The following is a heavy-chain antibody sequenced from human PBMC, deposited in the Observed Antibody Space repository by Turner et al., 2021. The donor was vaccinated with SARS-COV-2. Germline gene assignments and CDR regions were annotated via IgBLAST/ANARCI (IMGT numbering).Heavy chain of an antibody. CDR3: AKGESQYFDY. CDR2: ISYDGSNK. Sequence: QVQLVESGGGVVQPGRSLEPPCAASGFTFSSYGMHWVRQAPGKGLEWVAVISYDGSNKYYADSVKGRFTISRDNSKNTLYLQMNSLRAEDTAVYYCAKGESQYFDYWGQGTLVTVSS. J-gene: IGHJ4*02. V-gene: IGHV3-30*18. CDR1: GFTFSSYG.